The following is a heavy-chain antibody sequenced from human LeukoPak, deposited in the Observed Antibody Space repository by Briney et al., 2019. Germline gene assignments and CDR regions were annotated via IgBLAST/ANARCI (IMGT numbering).Heavy chain of an antibody. V-gene: IGHV4-39*01. D-gene: IGHD5-12*01. Sequence: PSETLSLTCTLCGRSISVRGYYWGWIRQPPGKGLQWIGSMYYSLSTHYNPSPSRRVTISVDTSKNQFSLKLSSMTAAATAVYYCARHTRPGYSGYENAFDSWGQGTMVTVSS. CDR1: GRSISVRGYY. J-gene: IGHJ3*02. CDR2: MYYSLST. CDR3: ARHTRPGYSGYENAFDS.